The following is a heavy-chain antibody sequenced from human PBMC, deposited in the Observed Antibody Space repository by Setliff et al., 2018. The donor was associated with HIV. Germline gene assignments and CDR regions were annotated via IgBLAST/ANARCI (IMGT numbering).Heavy chain of an antibody. CDR2: INPSDNRT. D-gene: IGHD1-26*01. Sequence: ASVKVSCKASGYTFNNYYMHWVRQAPGQGLEWMGIINPSDNRTYYAQKFQGRVTMTRNTSISTAYMELSSLRSEDTAVYYCARGVDGSYRKFFDNWGQGTLVTVSS. CDR3: ARGVDGSYRKFFDN. CDR1: GYTFNNYY. J-gene: IGHJ4*02. V-gene: IGHV1-46*02.